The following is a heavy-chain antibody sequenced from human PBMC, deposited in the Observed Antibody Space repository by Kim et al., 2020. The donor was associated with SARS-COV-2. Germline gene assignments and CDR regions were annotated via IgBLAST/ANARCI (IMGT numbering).Heavy chain of an antibody. CDR2: INHSGST. D-gene: IGHD1-26*01. J-gene: IGHJ4*02. CDR3: ARGPRPLYSGSYRGPPPSDY. CDR1: GGSFSGYY. Sequence: SETLSLTCAVYGGSFSGYYWSWIRQPPGKGLEWIGEINHSGSTNYNPSLKSRVTISVDTSKNQFSLKLSSVTAADTAVYYCARGPRPLYSGSYRGPPPSDYWGQGTLVTVSS. V-gene: IGHV4-34*01.